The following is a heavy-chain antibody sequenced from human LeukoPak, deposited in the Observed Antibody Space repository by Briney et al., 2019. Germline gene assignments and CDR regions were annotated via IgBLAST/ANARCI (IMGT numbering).Heavy chain of an antibody. J-gene: IGHJ4*02. Sequence: SETLSLTCTVSGGSISSGDYYWSWIRQPPGKDLEWIGYIYYSGSTYYNPSLKSRVTISVDTSKNQFSLKLSSVTAADTAVYYCAKDLEWELYYFDYWGQGTLVTVSS. V-gene: IGHV4-30-4*01. D-gene: IGHD1-26*01. CDR2: IYYSGST. CDR1: GGSISSGDYY. CDR3: AKDLEWELYYFDY.